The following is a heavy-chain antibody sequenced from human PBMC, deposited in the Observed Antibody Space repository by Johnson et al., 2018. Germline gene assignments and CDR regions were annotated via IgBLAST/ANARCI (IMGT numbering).Heavy chain of an antibody. Sequence: QVQLVESGGGVVQPGRSLRLSCAASGFTFSIYGMHWVRQAPGKGLEWVAVTSYDGKNKYDVGSVKGRFTISRDNSKNTVFLQMNSRRAEDTAVYYCAEGGNYAAYARGDGFDSWGQGTMVTVSS. CDR3: AEGGNYAAYARGDGFDS. CDR1: GFTFSIYG. CDR2: TSYDGKNK. D-gene: IGHD1-7*01. J-gene: IGHJ3*02. V-gene: IGHV3-30*18.